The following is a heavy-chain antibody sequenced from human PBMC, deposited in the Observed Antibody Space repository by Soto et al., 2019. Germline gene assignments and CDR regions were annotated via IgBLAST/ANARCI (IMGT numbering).Heavy chain of an antibody. J-gene: IGHJ4*02. Sequence: GGSLRLSCAASGFSISDYYMSWISKAPGKGLEWVSCISTSDSSIYYADSVKGRFTISRDNAKNSLYLQMDSLRAEDSAVYYCARDESGWYYFDYWGQGTLVTVSS. CDR1: GFSISDYY. CDR3: ARDESGWYYFDY. CDR2: ISTSDSSI. D-gene: IGHD6-19*01. V-gene: IGHV3-11*01.